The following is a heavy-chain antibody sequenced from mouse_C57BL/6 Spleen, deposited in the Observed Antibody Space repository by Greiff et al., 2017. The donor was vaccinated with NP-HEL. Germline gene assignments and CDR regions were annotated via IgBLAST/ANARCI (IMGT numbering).Heavy chain of an antibody. CDR3: ARASYGNYEDFDY. D-gene: IGHD2-10*01. V-gene: IGHV5-16*01. J-gene: IGHJ2*01. Sequence: EVQLVESEGGLVQPGSSMKLSCTASGFTFSDYYMAWVRQVPEKGLEWVANINYDGSSTYYLDSLKSRFIISRDNAKNILYLQMSSLKSEDTATYYCARASYGNYEDFDYWGQGTTLTVSS. CDR2: INYDGSST. CDR1: GFTFSDYY.